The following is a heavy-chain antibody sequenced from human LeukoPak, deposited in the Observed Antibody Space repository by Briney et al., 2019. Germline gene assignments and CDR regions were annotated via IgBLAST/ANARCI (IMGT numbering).Heavy chain of an antibody. V-gene: IGHV1-2*02. J-gene: IGHJ5*02. CDR1: GYTFTGYY. Sequence: GASVKVSCKASGYTFTGYYMHWVRQAPAQGLEWMGWINPNSGGTNYAQKFQGRVTMTRDTSISTAYMELSKLRSDDTAVYYCAREYCSSTSCYWPDPWGQGTLVTVSS. CDR3: AREYCSSTSCYWPDP. CDR2: INPNSGGT. D-gene: IGHD2-2*01.